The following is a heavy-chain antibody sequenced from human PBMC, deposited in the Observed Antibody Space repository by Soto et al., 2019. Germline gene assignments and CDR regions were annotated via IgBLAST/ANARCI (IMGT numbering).Heavy chain of an antibody. CDR1: GFTFSSYA. CDR3: ARGYSSSSPYYYGMDV. Sequence: VQLLESGGGLVQPGGSLRLSCAASGFTFSSYAMHWVRQAPGKGLEWVAVISYDGSNKYYADSVKGRFTISRDNSKNTLYLQMNSLRAEDTAVYYCARGYSSSSPYYYGMDVWGQGTTVTVSS. CDR2: ISYDGSNK. J-gene: IGHJ6*02. D-gene: IGHD6-6*01. V-gene: IGHV3-30-3*01.